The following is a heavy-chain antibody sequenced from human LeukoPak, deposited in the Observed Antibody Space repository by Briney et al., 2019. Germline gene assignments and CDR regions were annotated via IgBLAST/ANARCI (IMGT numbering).Heavy chain of an antibody. J-gene: IGHJ6*02. CDR3: AKDSWVAATVDV. V-gene: IGHV3-23*01. CDR1: GFTFSNYA. Sequence: GGSLRLSCAASGFTFSNYAMSWVRQAPGKGLEWVSSISVSGGNTYYADSVKGRFTISRDNSKNTLYLQMNSLRAEDTAVYYCAKDSWVAATVDVWGQGTTVTVSS. D-gene: IGHD2-15*01. CDR2: ISVSGGNT.